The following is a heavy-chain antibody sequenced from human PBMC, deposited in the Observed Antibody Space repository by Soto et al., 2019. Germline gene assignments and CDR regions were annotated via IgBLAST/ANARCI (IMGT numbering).Heavy chain of an antibody. CDR1: GYTFTSYG. J-gene: IGHJ6*02. CDR2: ISAYNGNT. CDR3: ARDTIAVAGTGGYYYYGMDV. D-gene: IGHD6-19*01. V-gene: IGHV1-18*01. Sequence: GASVKVSCEASGYTFTSYGISCVRQAPGQGLEWMGWISAYNGNTNYAQKLQGRVTMTTDTSTSTAYMELRSLRSDDTAVYYCARDTIAVAGTGGYYYYGMDVWGQGTTVTVSS.